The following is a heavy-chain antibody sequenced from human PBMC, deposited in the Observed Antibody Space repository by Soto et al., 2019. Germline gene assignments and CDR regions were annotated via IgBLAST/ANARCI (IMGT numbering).Heavy chain of an antibody. Sequence: SVKVSCKASGFTFTSSAMQWVRQARGQRLEWIGWIVVGSGNTNYAQKFQERVTITRDMSTSTAYMELSSLRSEDTAVYYCAALSNYYYGSGSYPYWGQGTLVTVSS. D-gene: IGHD3-10*01. V-gene: IGHV1-58*02. CDR3: AALSNYYYGSGSYPY. CDR1: GFTFTSSA. J-gene: IGHJ4*02. CDR2: IVVGSGNT.